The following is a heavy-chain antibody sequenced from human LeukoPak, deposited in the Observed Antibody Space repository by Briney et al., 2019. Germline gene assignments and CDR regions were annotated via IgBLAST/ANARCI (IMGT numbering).Heavy chain of an antibody. J-gene: IGHJ6*03. CDR2: IKQDGSEK. CDR1: GFTFSSYL. Sequence: GGSLRLSCVASGFTFSSYLMSWVRQAPGKGLEWVANIKQDGSEKYYVDSVKGRFTISRDNAKNSLHLQMNSLRAEDTAVYYCARVGGMRTGTTYYYYMDVWGKGTTVTVSS. V-gene: IGHV3-7*01. CDR3: ARVGGMRTGTTYYYYMDV. D-gene: IGHD1-7*01.